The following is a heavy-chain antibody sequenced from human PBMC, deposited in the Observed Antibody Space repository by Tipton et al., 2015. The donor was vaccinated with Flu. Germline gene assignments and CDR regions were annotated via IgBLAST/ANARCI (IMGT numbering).Heavy chain of an antibody. CDR1: GGSIRGYY. CDR3: ARQKGGISSGYYYYFDY. CDR2: VYYTGST. Sequence: TLSLTCTVSGGSIRGYYWNWIRQFPGKGLEWIGFVYYTGSTNYKSSLKSRVTISLDTSKKQFSLKLSSVTAADTAVYYCARQKGGISSGYYYYFDYWGQGTLVTVSS. D-gene: IGHD3-22*01. J-gene: IGHJ4*02. V-gene: IGHV4-59*08.